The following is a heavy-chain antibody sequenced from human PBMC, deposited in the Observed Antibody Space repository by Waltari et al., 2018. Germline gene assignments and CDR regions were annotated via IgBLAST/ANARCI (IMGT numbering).Heavy chain of an antibody. D-gene: IGHD1-7*01. CDR3: ARGPHGLTGTTVSWYDY. CDR1: GYTFTSYY. CDR2: INPSGGST. Sequence: QVQLVQSGAEVKKPGASVKVSCKASGYTFTSYYMHWVRQAPGQGLEWMGIINPSGGSTSYAQKFQGRVTMTRDTSTSTVYMELSSLRSEDTAVYYCARGPHGLTGTTVSWYDYWGQGTLVTVSS. V-gene: IGHV1-46*01. J-gene: IGHJ4*02.